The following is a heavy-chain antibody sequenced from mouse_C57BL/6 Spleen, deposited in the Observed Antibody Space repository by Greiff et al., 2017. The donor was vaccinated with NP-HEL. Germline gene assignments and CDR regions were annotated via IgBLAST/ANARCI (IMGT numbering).Heavy chain of an antibody. Sequence: EVQGVESGPELVKPGASVKISCKASGYSFTGYYMNWVKQSPEKSLEWIGEINPSTGGTTYNQKFKAKATLTVDKSSSTAYMQLKSLTSEDSAVYYCARTVVAPYYFDYWGQGTTLTVSS. J-gene: IGHJ2*01. CDR3: ARTVVAPYYFDY. D-gene: IGHD1-1*01. V-gene: IGHV1-42*01. CDR2: INPSTGGT. CDR1: GYSFTGYY.